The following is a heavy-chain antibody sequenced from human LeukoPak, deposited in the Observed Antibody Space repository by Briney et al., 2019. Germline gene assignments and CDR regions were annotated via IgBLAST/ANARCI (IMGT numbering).Heavy chain of an antibody. CDR1: GFTLSSYS. CDR2: ISSSSTI. J-gene: IGHJ4*02. Sequence: GGSLRLSCAASGFTLSSYSMNWVRQAPGKGLEWVSYISSSSTIYYADSVKGRFTISRDNAKNSLYLQMDSLRAEDTAVYYCAGYYYGSGSYSSDYWGQGTLVTVSS. D-gene: IGHD3-10*01. V-gene: IGHV3-48*01. CDR3: AGYYYGSGSYSSDY.